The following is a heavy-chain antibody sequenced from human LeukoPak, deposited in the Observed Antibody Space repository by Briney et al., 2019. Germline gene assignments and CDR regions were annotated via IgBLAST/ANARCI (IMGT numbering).Heavy chain of an antibody. CDR1: GFTFSSYA. D-gene: IGHD1-26*01. Sequence: PGGSLRLSCAASGFTFSSYAMHWVRQAPGKGLEWVAVISYDGSNKYYADSVKGRFTISRDNSKNTLYLQMNSLRAEDTAVYCCARGMEGELLLGYFDYWGQGTLVTVSS. J-gene: IGHJ4*02. CDR3: ARGMEGELLLGYFDY. V-gene: IGHV3-30-3*01. CDR2: ISYDGSNK.